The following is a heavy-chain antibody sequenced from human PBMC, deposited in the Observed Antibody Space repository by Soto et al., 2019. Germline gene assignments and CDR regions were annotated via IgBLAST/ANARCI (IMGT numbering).Heavy chain of an antibody. J-gene: IGHJ5*02. CDR3: AKVNSSYYGSGSDNWFDP. CDR1: GFTFSSYA. CDR2: IIGSGGST. Sequence: EVQLVESWGGLVQPGGSLRLSCAASGFTFSSYAISWVLQAPGKGLACVSAIIGSGGSTYSADSVKGRFTISRDNSKNTLYLQMHSLRDEDTAVYYCAKVNSSYYGSGSDNWFDPWGKGTLVTVSS. D-gene: IGHD3-10*01. V-gene: IGHV3-23*04.